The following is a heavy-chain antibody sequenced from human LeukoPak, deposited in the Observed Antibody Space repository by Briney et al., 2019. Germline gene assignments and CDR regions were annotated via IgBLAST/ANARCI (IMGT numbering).Heavy chain of an antibody. CDR2: FDPEDGET. CDR3: ARRPPYYGSGTSNWFDP. J-gene: IGHJ5*02. Sequence: ASVKVSCKVSGYTLTELSMHWVRQAPGKGLEWMGGFDPEDGETIYAQKFQGGVTMTEDTSTDTAYMELSSLRSEDTAVYYCARRPPYYGSGTSNWFDPWGQGTLVTVSS. V-gene: IGHV1-24*01. D-gene: IGHD3-10*01. CDR1: GYTLTELS.